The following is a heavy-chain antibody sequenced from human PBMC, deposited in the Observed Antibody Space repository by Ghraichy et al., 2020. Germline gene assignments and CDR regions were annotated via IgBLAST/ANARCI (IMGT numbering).Heavy chain of an antibody. CDR3: ARGVGDGYRNVALRY. D-gene: IGHD5-24*01. V-gene: IGHV4-59*01. CDR1: GGSISSYY. CDR2: IYYSGST. Sequence: SETLSLTCTVSGGSISSYYWSWIRQPPGKGLEWIAYIYYSGSTNYNPSLKSRVTISVDTSKNQFSLKLSSVTAADTAVYYCARGVGDGYRNVALRYWGQGTLVTVSS. J-gene: IGHJ4*02.